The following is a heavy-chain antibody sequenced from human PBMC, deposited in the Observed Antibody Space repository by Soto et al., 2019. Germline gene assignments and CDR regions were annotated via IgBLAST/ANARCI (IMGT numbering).Heavy chain of an antibody. D-gene: IGHD2-15*01. CDR3: AGDRCSGGSCYLDF. J-gene: IGHJ4*02. CDR2: ISHDGSNK. V-gene: IGHV3-30-3*01. CDR1: GFTFSSYA. Sequence: QVQLVESGGGVVQPGRSLRLSCAASGFTFSSYAMHWVRRAPGKGLEWVAVISHDGSNKYYADSVKGRFTVSRDNSKNTLYLQMNSLRADDTAVYYCAGDRCSGGSCYLDFWGRGTLVTVSS.